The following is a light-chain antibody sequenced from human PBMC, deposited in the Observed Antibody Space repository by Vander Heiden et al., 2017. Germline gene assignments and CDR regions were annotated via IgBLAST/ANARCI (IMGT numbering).Light chain of an antibody. Sequence: DIQMTQSPSSLSASVGDRVTISCRASQTISSYLNWYQRKPGKAPKLLIYATSSLQSGVPSRFSGSGSGTDFTLTISSLQAEDFATYYCQQSYSAPQTVGQGTKVEIK. J-gene: IGKJ1*01. CDR1: QTISSY. V-gene: IGKV1-39*01. CDR2: ATS. CDR3: QQSYSAPQT.